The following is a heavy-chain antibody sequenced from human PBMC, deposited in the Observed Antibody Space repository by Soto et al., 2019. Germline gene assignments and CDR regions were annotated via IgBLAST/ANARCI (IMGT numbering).Heavy chain of an antibody. CDR3: ASATQYYDVRGGYYGFDY. CDR1: GGSISSGDYY. J-gene: IGHJ4*02. CDR2: IYYSEST. Sequence: PSETLSLTCTFSGGSISSGDYYWSWIRHPPGKGMGWIGYIYYSESTYNNPSLTRQGTISVDISKTKFPLKLSSVSAADTAVYDCASATQYYDVRGGYYGFDYWGQGTLVTVSS. D-gene: IGHD3-3*01. V-gene: IGHV4-30-4*01.